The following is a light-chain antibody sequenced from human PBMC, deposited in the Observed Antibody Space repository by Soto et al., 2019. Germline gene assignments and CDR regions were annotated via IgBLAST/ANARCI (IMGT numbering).Light chain of an antibody. V-gene: IGKV1-6*01. Sequence: AIQMTQSPSSLSASVGDRVTITCRASQGIRNDLGWYQQEPGKAPKLLIYAASSLESGVPSRFSGSGSGTDFTLTISSLQPEDFATYYCLQDYNYPWTFGQGTKVHI. CDR1: QGIRND. CDR2: AAS. J-gene: IGKJ1*01. CDR3: LQDYNYPWT.